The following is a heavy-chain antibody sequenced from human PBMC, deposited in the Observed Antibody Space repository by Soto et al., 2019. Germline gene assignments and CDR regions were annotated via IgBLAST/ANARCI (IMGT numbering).Heavy chain of an antibody. J-gene: IGHJ4*02. Sequence: EVQLLESGGGLVQPGGSLRLSCAASGFTFSSYAMRWVRQAPVKGLEWVSAISGSGGSTYYADSVKGRFTISRDNSKNTVYLQINSQRAEDTAVYYGARRGSGSYYYYWGQGTLVTVAS. D-gene: IGHD1-26*01. V-gene: IGHV3-23*01. CDR2: ISGSGGST. CDR1: GFTFSSYA. CDR3: ARRGSGSYYYY.